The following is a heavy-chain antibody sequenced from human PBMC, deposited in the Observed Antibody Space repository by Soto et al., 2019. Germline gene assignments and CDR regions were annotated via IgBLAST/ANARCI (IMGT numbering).Heavy chain of an antibody. V-gene: IGHV6-1*01. D-gene: IGHD6-13*01. Sequence: SQTLSLTCAISGDSVSSNSAAWNWIRQSPSRGLEWLGRTYYRSQWYNDYAVSVKSRITINPDTSKNQFSLQLNSVTPEDTAVYYCARDIYKSSSWFDAFDIWGQGTMVTVSS. CDR3: ARDIYKSSSWFDAFDI. CDR1: GDSVSSNSAA. CDR2: TYYRSQWYN. J-gene: IGHJ3*02.